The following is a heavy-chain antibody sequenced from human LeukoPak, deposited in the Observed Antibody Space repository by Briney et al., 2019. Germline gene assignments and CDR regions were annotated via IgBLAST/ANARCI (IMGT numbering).Heavy chain of an antibody. CDR3: ARWDGYSSSPDY. Sequence: GASVKVSCKASGYSFTGYYMHWVRQAPGQGLEWMGWINPNSAGTGYAQKFQGRVTMTRDMSISTIYMELTRLRSDDTVLYYCARWDGYSSSPDYWGQGTLVTVSS. J-gene: IGHJ4*02. CDR1: GYSFTGYY. CDR2: INPNSAGT. V-gene: IGHV1-2*02. D-gene: IGHD6-13*01.